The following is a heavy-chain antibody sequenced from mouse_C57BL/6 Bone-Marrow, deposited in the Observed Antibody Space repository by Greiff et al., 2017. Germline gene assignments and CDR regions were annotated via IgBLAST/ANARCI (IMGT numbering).Heavy chain of an antibody. J-gene: IGHJ2*01. CDR1: GYTFTSYG. CDR2: IYPRSGNT. D-gene: IGHD1-1*01. Sequence: QVQLKESGAELARPGASVKLSCKASGYTFTSYGISWVKQRTGQGLEWIGEIYPRSGNTYYNEKFKGKATLTADKSSSTAYMEHRSLTSEDSAVYVCARGLLRYRYWGQGTTLTVSA. CDR3: ARGLLRYRY. V-gene: IGHV1-81*01.